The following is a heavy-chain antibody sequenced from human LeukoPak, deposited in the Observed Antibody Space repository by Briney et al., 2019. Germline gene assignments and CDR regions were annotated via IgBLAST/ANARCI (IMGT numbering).Heavy chain of an antibody. V-gene: IGHV3-23*01. J-gene: IGHJ5*02. CDR2: ISGSGGST. CDR1: GFTFSRYG. Sequence: PGRSLRLSCAASGFTFSRYGMHWVRQAPGKGLEWVSAISGSGGSTYYADSVKGRFTISRDNSKNTLYLQMNSLRAEDTAVYYCAKGLDIVVVVAATWRWFNPWGQGTLVTVSS. CDR3: AKGLDIVVVVAATWRWFNP. D-gene: IGHD2-15*01.